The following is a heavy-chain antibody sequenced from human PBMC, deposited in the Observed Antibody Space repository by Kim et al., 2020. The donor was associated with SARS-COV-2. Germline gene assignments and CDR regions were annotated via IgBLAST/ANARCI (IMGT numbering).Heavy chain of an antibody. D-gene: IGHD2-2*01. CDR1: GYTFTSYG. J-gene: IGHJ6*02. CDR2: ISAYNGNT. Sequence: ASVKVSCKASGYTFTSYGISWVRQAPGQGLEWMGWISAYNGNTNYAQKLQGRVTMTTDTSTSTAYMELRSLRSDDTAVYYCARGPQLTAAIGGVYYYYYYGMDVWGQGTTVTVSS. V-gene: IGHV1-18*01. CDR3: ARGPQLTAAIGGVYYYYYYGMDV.